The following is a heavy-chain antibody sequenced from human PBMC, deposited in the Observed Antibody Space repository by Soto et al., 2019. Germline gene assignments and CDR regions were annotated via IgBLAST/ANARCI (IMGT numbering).Heavy chain of an antibody. CDR2: ISSRTNTI. V-gene: IGHV3-48*01. CDR1: GFTFSAYS. Sequence: GESLRLHSVASGFTFSAYSMNWVRQAPGKGLEWVSYISSRTNTIYYADSVQGRFTISRDDAKNSLYLQMDSLRAEDTAVYYCARDRRIAAAADFYFDSWGQGT. CDR3: ARDRRIAAAADFYFDS. D-gene: IGHD6-13*01. J-gene: IGHJ4*02.